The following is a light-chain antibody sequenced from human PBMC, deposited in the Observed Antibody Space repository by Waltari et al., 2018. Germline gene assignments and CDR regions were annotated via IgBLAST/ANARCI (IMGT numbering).Light chain of an antibody. CDR1: QSVSSN. V-gene: IGKV3-15*01. Sequence: EIVMTQSPATLSVSQGPGATLSCRASQSVSSNLAWYQHKPGQAPRLLINGASTRATGIPGRFSGSGSGTEFSLTIISLQPEDFAVYYCQQYHKWPFTFGGGTKVEIK. J-gene: IGKJ4*01. CDR3: QQYHKWPFT. CDR2: GAS.